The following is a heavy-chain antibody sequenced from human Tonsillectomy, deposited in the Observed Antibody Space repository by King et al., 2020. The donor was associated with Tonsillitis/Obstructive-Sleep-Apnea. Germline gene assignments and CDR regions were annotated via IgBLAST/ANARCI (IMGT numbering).Heavy chain of an antibody. CDR3: ARMGVAMVPHFGWFDP. V-gene: IGHV5-51*01. D-gene: IGHD5-18*01. CDR1: GYSFTSYW. J-gene: IGHJ5*02. CDR2: IYPGDSDT. Sequence: QLVQSGAEVKKPGESLKISCKGSGYSFTSYWIGWVRQMPGKGLEWMGIIYPGDSDTRYSPYFQGQVTMSAAKSISTAYLQWRSLKASDTAMYYCARMGVAMVPHFGWFDPWGQGTLVTVSS.